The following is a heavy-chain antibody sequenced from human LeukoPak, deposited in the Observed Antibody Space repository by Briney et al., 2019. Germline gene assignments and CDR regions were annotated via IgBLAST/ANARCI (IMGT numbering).Heavy chain of an antibody. CDR2: IYYSGST. V-gene: IGHV4-39*07. CDR3: ARDGGANYYYGSGSYSD. Sequence: KPSETLSLTCTVSGGSISSSSYYWGWIRQPPGKGLEWIGSIYYSGSTYYNPSLKSRVTISVDTSKNQFSLKLSSVTAADTAVYYCARDGGANYYYGSGSYSDWGQGTLVTVSS. D-gene: IGHD3-10*01. J-gene: IGHJ4*02. CDR1: GGSISSSSYY.